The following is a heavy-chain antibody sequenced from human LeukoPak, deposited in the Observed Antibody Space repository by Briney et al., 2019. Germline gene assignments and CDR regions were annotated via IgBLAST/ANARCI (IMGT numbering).Heavy chain of an antibody. Sequence: ASVKVSCKASGYTFTGYYMHWVRQAPGQGLEWMGWINPNSGGTNYAQKFQGRVTMTRDTSISTAYMELSRLRSDDTAVYYCARVPNTMVRGVITVHFDYWGQGTLVTVSP. CDR1: GYTFTGYY. CDR3: ARVPNTMVRGVITVHFDY. V-gene: IGHV1-2*02. CDR2: INPNSGGT. J-gene: IGHJ4*02. D-gene: IGHD3-10*01.